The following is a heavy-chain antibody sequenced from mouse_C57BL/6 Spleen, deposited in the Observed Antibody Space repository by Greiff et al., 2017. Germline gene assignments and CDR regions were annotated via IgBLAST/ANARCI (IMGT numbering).Heavy chain of an antibody. Sequence: EVKLVESEGGLVQPGSSMKLSCTASGFTFSDYYMAWVRQVPEKGLEWVANINYDGSSTYYLDSLKSRFIISRDNAKNILYLQMSSLKSEDTATYYCARDNLIYAMDYWGQGTSVTVSS. V-gene: IGHV5-16*01. CDR2: INYDGSST. CDR1: GFTFSDYY. J-gene: IGHJ4*01. CDR3: ARDNLIYAMDY.